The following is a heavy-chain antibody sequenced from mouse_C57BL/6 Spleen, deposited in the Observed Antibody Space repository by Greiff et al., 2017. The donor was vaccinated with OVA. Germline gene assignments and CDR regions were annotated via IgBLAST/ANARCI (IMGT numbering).Heavy chain of an antibody. CDR2: IFPGSGST. V-gene: IGHV1-75*01. D-gene: IGHD2-2*01. CDR1: GYTFTDYY. J-gene: IGHJ3*01. CDR3: AREGESTMVTRAWFAY. Sequence: QVQLQQSGPELVKPGASVKISCKASGYTFTDYYINWVKQRPGQGLEWIGWIFPGSGSTYYNEKFKGKATLTVDKSSSTAYMLLSSLTSEDSAVYFCAREGESTMVTRAWFAYWGQGTLVTVSA.